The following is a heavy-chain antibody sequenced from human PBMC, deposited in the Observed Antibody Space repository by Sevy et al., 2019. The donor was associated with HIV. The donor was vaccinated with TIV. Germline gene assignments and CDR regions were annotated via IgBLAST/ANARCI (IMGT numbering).Heavy chain of an antibody. V-gene: IGHV3-7*03. D-gene: IGHD4-17*01. CDR3: ARADLLGDYCI. CDR1: GFTFSNYW. J-gene: IGHJ4*02. Sequence: GGSLRLSCAASGFTFSNYWMSWVRQAPGKGLEWMANIKQDGSEKYYVDSVKGRFSISRDNAKNSVSLQMNSLRAEDTAVYYCARADLLGDYCIWGQGTLVTVSS. CDR2: IKQDGSEK.